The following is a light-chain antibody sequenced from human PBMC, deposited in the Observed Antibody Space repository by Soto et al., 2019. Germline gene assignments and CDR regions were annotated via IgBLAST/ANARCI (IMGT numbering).Light chain of an antibody. CDR3: CSYGGSRPYV. CDR1: SSDVGGYNY. J-gene: IGLJ1*01. Sequence: QSALTQPASVSGSPGQSITISCTGTSSDVGGYNYVSWYQQHPGKAPKVIIFDVSSRPSGVSSRFSGSKSGNTASLTISPLQAEDEGDYYCCSYGGSRPYVFGTGTKVTVL. CDR2: DVS. V-gene: IGLV2-14*01.